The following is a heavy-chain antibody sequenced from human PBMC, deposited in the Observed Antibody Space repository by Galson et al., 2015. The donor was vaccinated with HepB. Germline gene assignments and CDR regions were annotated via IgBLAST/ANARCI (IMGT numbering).Heavy chain of an antibody. V-gene: IGHV3-23*01. J-gene: IGHJ4*02. D-gene: IGHD3-10*01. Sequence: SLRLFCAASGFTFSDSAMSWVRQAPGKGLEWVSAVSGSGGPTYYADSVKGRFTISRDNSKNTLYLQMNSLRAEDTAVYYCAKEVITMIRGLIINGPLDYWGQGTLVTVSS. CDR3: AKEVITMIRGLIINGPLDY. CDR1: GFTFSDSA. CDR2: VSGSGGPT.